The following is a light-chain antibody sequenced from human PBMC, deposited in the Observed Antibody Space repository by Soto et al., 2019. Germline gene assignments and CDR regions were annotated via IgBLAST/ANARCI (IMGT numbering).Light chain of an antibody. J-gene: IGKJ5*01. CDR3: QQRSKSIT. CDR1: QSVSSY. CDR2: DAS. Sequence: EIVLTQSPATLSLSPGERATLSCRASQSVSSYLAWYQQKPGQAPRLLIYDASNRATGIPARFSGSGSGTDFTLTISSLEPEDLAVYYCQQRSKSITFGQGTRLEIK. V-gene: IGKV3-11*01.